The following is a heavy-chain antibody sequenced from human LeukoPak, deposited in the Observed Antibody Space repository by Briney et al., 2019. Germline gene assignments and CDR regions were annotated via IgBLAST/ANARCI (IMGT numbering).Heavy chain of an antibody. CDR2: ISSSGSTI. D-gene: IGHD6-13*01. V-gene: IGHV3-48*04. CDR1: GFTFSSYG. CDR3: ARDQGIAAAGFYYYYYYMDV. Sequence: GGTLRLSCAASGFTFSSYGLSWVRQAPGKGLEWVSYISSSGSTIYYADSVKGRFTISRDNAKNSLYLQMNSLRAEDTAVYYCARDQGIAAAGFYYYYYYMDVWGKGTTVTVSS. J-gene: IGHJ6*03.